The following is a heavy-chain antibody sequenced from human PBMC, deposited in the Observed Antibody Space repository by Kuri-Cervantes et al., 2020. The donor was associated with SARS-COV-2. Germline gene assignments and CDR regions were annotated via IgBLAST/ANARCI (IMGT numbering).Heavy chain of an antibody. D-gene: IGHD4-23*01. J-gene: IGHJ6*03. V-gene: IGHV3-30*03. Sequence: GESLKISCAASGFTFSSYSMNWVRQAPGKGLEWVAVISYDGSNKYYADSVKGRFTISRDNSKNTLYLQMNSLRAEDTAVYYSAANSYYYYYYMDVWGKGTTVTVSS. CDR2: ISYDGSNK. CDR1: GFTFSSYS. CDR3: AANSYYYYYYMDV.